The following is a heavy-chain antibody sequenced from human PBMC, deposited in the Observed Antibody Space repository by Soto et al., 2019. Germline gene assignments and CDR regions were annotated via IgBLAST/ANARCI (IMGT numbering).Heavy chain of an antibody. CDR3: AYYDIFAGYDY. J-gene: IGHJ4*02. V-gene: IGHV1-3*01. Sequence: QVQLVQSGAEVKKPGASVKVSCKASGYTFTSYAMHWVRQAPGQRREWMGRINAGNGNTKYSEKFQGRVTITRDTSASTADMELSSRRLEDTAVDDCAYYDIFAGYDYWGQGALVTVSS. CDR2: INAGNGNT. CDR1: GYTFTSYA. D-gene: IGHD3-9*01.